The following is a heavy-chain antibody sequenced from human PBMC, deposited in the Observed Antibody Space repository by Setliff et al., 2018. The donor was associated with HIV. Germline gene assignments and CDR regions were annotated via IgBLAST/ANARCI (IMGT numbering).Heavy chain of an antibody. CDR2: IYWNDDK. J-gene: IGHJ1*01. CDR3: AHMYSSSWYSSPSEHFRH. Sequence: SGPTLVNPTQTLTLTCTFSGFSFSTSGVAVGWIRQPPGKALEWLGIIYWNDDKRYRPSLKHRLTLSKDTSRDQVVLTMTNMDPVDTATYYCAHMYSSSWYSSPSEHFRHWGQGTLVTVSS. CDR1: GFSFSTSGVA. D-gene: IGHD6-13*01. V-gene: IGHV2-5*01.